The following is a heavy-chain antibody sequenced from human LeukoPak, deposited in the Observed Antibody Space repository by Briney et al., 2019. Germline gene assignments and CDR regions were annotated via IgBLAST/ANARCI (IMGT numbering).Heavy chain of an antibody. CDR3: ARSYGKSFDY. Sequence: PSETLSLTCAVYGGSFNGYYWSWIRQPPGKGLEWIGEINHSGSTNYNPSLKSRVTISVDTSKNQFSLKLSSVTAADTAVYYCARSYGKSFDYWGQGTLVTVSS. J-gene: IGHJ4*02. V-gene: IGHV4-34*01. CDR2: INHSGST. CDR1: GGSFNGYY. D-gene: IGHD3-10*01.